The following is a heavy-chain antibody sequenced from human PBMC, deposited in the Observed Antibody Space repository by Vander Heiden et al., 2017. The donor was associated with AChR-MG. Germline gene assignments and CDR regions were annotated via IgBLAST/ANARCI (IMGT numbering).Heavy chain of an antibody. Sequence: VQLQQWGAGLLKPSETLSLTCAVYGGSFSGYYWSWIRQPPGKGLEWIGEINHSGSTNYNPSLKSRVTISVDTSKNQFSLKLSSVTAADTAVYYCARTSRAVAGTGIDYWGQGTLVTVSS. D-gene: IGHD6-19*01. CDR1: GGSFSGYY. J-gene: IGHJ4*02. CDR3: ARTSRAVAGTGIDY. CDR2: INHSGST. V-gene: IGHV4-34*01.